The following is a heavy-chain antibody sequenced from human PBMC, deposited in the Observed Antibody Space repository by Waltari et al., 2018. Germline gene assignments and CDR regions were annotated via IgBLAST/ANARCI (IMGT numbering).Heavy chain of an antibody. CDR2: IYSGAST. Sequence: EVQLVETGGGFIQPGGSLRLSCAVSGFAVRDNYMSWVRQAPGKGLEWVSVIYSGASTYYADSVKGRFTISRDTSKNTVYLQMNSLRGEETAVYFCASHYCSGGSCYFDYWGQGTLVTVSS. CDR3: ASHYCSGGSCYFDY. V-gene: IGHV3-53*02. CDR1: GFAVRDNY. J-gene: IGHJ4*02. D-gene: IGHD2-15*01.